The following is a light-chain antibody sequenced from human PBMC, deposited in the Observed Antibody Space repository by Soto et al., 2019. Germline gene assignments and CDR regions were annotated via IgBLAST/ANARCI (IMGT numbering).Light chain of an antibody. CDR2: GVY. J-gene: IGLJ2*01. V-gene: IGLV2-14*01. Sequence: QSALTQSASVSGSPGQSITISCTGTDSDVGGYNYVSWYQQHPGKAPKLMIYGVYNRPSGVSNRFSGSKSGNTASLTISGLQAEDEADYYCSSFTNNNTPHVVFGGGTKLTVL. CDR3: SSFTNNNTPHVV. CDR1: DSDVGGYNY.